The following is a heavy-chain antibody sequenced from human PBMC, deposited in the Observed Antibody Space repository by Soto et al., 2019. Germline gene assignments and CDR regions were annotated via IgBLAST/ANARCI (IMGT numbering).Heavy chain of an antibody. CDR3: AKDRSSGYSDFDY. CDR1: GFTFSSYV. V-gene: IGHV3-23*01. Sequence: PGGSLRLSCAGSGFTFSSYVMNWVRQAPGEGLEWVSSISGSGGTTYYADSVKGRFTISRDNSKNTLYLQMNSLRAEDTAIFYCAKDRSSGYSDFDYWGQGTLVTVSS. J-gene: IGHJ4*02. D-gene: IGHD3-22*01. CDR2: ISGSGGTT.